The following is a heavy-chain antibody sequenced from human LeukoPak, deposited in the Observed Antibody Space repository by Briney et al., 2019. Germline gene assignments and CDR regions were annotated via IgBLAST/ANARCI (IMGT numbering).Heavy chain of an antibody. J-gene: IGHJ4*02. CDR3: AKGAFGSGYPDLDY. V-gene: IGHV3-30*18. CDR2: ISSDGSNK. D-gene: IGHD3-22*01. Sequence: GGSLRLSCAASGFTFSGYGMHWVRQAPGKGLEWVAVISSDGSNKNYAASVKGRFTVSRDNSKNTLYLQMNSLRTEDTAVYYCAKGAFGSGYPDLDYWGQGTLVTVSS. CDR1: GFTFSGYG.